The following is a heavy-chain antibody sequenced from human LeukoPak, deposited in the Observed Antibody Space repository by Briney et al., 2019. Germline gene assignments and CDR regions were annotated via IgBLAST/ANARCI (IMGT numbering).Heavy chain of an antibody. J-gene: IGHJ4*02. CDR2: IYPGDSDT. Sequence: GESLKISCKGSGYSFTSYWIGWVRQMPGKGLEWMGIIYPGDSDTRYSPSFQGQVTISAGKSISTAYLQWSSLKASDTAMYYCARVPRCSSTSCYPDYWGQGTLVTVSS. V-gene: IGHV5-51*01. CDR3: ARVPRCSSTSCYPDY. CDR1: GYSFTSYW. D-gene: IGHD2-2*01.